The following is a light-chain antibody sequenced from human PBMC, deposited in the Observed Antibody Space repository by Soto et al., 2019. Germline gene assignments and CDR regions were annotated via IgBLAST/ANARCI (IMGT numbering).Light chain of an antibody. CDR2: KAS. CDR1: QSIRIW. CDR3: QQYNSHPYV. Sequence: DIQMTQSPSTLSASVGDRVTITCRASQSIRIWLAWYQQKPGKVPSLLIYKASSLQTGVSSRFSGSGSWTEFTLTISSLKPDDFATYYCQQYNSHPYVFGQGTKLEIK. J-gene: IGKJ2*01. V-gene: IGKV1-5*03.